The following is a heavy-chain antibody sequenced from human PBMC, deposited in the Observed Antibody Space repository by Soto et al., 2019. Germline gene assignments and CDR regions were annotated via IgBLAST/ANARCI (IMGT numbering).Heavy chain of an antibody. Sequence: SETLSLTCTVSGGSISSSSYYWGWIRQPPGKGLEWIGSIYYSGSTYYNPALKSRVTISVDTSKNPFSLTLSSVTAADTAVYYCARLNDFIHLLKVVHERAHFAYWARGTLVTVSA. J-gene: IGHJ4*02. CDR1: GGSISSSSYY. CDR3: ARLNDFIHLLKVVHERAHFAY. V-gene: IGHV4-39*01. CDR2: IYYSGST. D-gene: IGHD6-6*01.